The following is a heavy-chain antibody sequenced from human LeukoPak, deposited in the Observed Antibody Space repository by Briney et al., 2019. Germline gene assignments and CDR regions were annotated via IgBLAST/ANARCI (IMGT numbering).Heavy chain of an antibody. D-gene: IGHD3-3*01. J-gene: IGHJ4*02. Sequence: GGSLRLSCAASGNYWMHWVRQAPGKGLEWVGNIELDGSEKNYVDSVKGRFTISRYNTKNSLYLQMNSLRVEDTAVFYCARDQYDTWSRRGNFDSWGQGTLVIVSS. CDR3: ARDQYDTWSRRGNFDS. CDR2: IELDGSEK. CDR1: GNYW. V-gene: IGHV3-7*03.